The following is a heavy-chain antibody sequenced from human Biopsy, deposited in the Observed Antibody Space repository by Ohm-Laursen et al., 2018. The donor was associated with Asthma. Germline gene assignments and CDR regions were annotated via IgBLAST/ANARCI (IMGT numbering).Heavy chain of an antibody. V-gene: IGHV3-7*01. CDR3: TRREYSDSRISPLDL. J-gene: IGHJ3*01. CDR2: IKHDGSEK. D-gene: IGHD3-22*01. CDR1: GFTFGDYC. Sequence: GSLRLSCAASGFTFGDYCMSWVRQVPGQGLEWVANIKHDGSEKNHVDSLKGRFTISRDNAKNSLYLQMNSLGAEDTAVYYCTRREYSDSRISPLDLWGHGTMVTVSS.